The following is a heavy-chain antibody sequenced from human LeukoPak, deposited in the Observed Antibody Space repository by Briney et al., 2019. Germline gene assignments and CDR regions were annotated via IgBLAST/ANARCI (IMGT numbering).Heavy chain of an antibody. D-gene: IGHD3-16*01. V-gene: IGHV3-7*04. CDR1: GFTLSSHW. CDR2: IKPDGSER. Sequence: TGGSLRLSCAASGFTLSSHWMTWVRQAPGKGLECVANIKPDGSERHYVDSVKGRFTISRDNGKNSLYLQVNSLRVEDTAVYYCARGARGFDYWGQGTLVTVSS. J-gene: IGHJ4*02. CDR3: ARGARGFDY.